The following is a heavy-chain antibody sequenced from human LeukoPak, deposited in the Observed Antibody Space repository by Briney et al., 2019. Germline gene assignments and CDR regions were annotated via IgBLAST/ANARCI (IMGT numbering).Heavy chain of an antibody. J-gene: IGHJ4*02. CDR2: IYPGDSGS. CDR1: GYRFTNYW. CDR3: ASRGVGYSYGYGFDY. D-gene: IGHD5-18*01. V-gene: IGHV5-51*01. Sequence: GESLKISCXGSGYRFTNYWIGWVRQMSGKGLEWMGIIYPGDSGSRYSPSFQGRVTISADKSISTAYLQWSSLKASDTAMYYCASRGVGYSYGYGFDYWGQGTLVTVSS.